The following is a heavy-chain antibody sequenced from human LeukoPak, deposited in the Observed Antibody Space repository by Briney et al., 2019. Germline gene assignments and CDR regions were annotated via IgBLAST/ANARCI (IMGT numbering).Heavy chain of an antibody. V-gene: IGHV4-59*08. CDR3: AREDSSSISMDV. CDR2: IYYSGST. CDR1: GGSISSYY. D-gene: IGHD6-6*01. Sequence: SEALSLTCTVSGGSISSYYWSWIRQPPGKGLEWIGYIYYSGSTNYNPSLKSRLTISVDTSKNQFSLKLSSVTAADTAVYYCAREDSSSISMDVWGKGTTVTVSS. J-gene: IGHJ6*04.